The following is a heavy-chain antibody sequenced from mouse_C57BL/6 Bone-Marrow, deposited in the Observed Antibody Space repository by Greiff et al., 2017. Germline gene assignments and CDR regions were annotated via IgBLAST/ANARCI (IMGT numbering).Heavy chain of an antibody. V-gene: IGHV3-6*01. Sequence: ESGPGLVKPSQSLSLTCSVTGYSITSGYYWNWIRQFPGNKLEWMGYISYDGSNNYNPSLKNRISITRDTSKNQFFLKLNSVTTEDTATYYCARGGSNWGFAYWGQGTLVTVSA. CDR1: GYSITSGYY. CDR3: ARGGSNWGFAY. D-gene: IGHD4-1*01. CDR2: ISYDGSN. J-gene: IGHJ3*01.